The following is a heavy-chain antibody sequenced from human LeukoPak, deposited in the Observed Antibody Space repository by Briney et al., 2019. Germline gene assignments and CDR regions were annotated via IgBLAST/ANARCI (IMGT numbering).Heavy chain of an antibody. CDR2: IIPIFGTA. V-gene: IGHV1-69*13. CDR1: GGTFSSYA. CDR3: ARGNEGYDYCWRH. J-gene: IGHJ4*02. D-gene: IGHD5-12*01. Sequence: SVKVSCKASGGTFSSYAISWVRQAPGQGLEWMGGIIPIFGTANYAQKSQGRVTITADESTSTAYMELSSLRSEDTAVYYCARGNEGYDYCWRHWGRGTLVTVSS.